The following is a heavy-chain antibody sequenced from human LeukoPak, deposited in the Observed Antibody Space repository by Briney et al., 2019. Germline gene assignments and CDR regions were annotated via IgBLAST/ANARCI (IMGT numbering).Heavy chain of an antibody. CDR3: ARDGVRDGLYFDH. CDR2: IKQDGSEK. D-gene: IGHD5-24*01. Sequence: GGSLRLSCAASGFTFSSYWMSWVRQAPGKGLEWVANIKQDGSEKYYVDSVKGRFIISRDNAKNSLYLQMNSLRDEDTAVYSCARDGVRDGLYFDHWGQGTLVTVSS. J-gene: IGHJ4*02. CDR1: GFTFSSYW. V-gene: IGHV3-7*01.